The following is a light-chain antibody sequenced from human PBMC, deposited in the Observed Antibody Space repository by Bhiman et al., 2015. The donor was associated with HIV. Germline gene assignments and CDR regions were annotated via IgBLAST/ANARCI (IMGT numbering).Light chain of an antibody. CDR3: AAWDNSLRGWV. CDR1: SSNIGAGYD. Sequence: QLVLTQPPSVSGAPGQRVTISCTGSSSNIGAGYDVHWYQQLPGTAPKLLMYGNSNRPSGVPDRFSGSKSGSSASLAISGLQSEDEAEYFCAAWDNSLRGWVFGGGTKVTVL. CDR2: GNS. J-gene: IGLJ3*02. V-gene: IGLV1-40*01.